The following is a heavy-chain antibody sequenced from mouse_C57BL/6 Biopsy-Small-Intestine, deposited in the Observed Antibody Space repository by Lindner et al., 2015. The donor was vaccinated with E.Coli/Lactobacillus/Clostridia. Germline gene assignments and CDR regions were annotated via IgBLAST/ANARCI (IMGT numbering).Heavy chain of an antibody. J-gene: IGHJ3*01. CDR2: IYPGSGNT. CDR3: TREGYYYGSRFAY. Sequence: VQLQESGPELVKPGASVKIPCKASGYSFTSYYIHWVKQRPGQGLEWIGWIYPGSGNTKYNEKFKGKAKLTAVTSASTAYMELSSLTNEDSAVYYCTREGYYYGSRFAYWGQGTLVTVSA. D-gene: IGHD1-1*01. V-gene: IGHV1-66*01. CDR1: GYSFTSYY.